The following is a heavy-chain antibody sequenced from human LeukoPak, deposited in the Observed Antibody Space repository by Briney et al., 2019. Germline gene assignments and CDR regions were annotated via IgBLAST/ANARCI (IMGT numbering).Heavy chain of an antibody. CDR3: ARHIGLTTRYFDY. Sequence: GETLKISCKGSGYTFTNYWIGWVRQMPGKGLEWMGMIYPGGSDTRYSPSFQGHVTISADRSTTTAYLQWSSLKASDTAMYYCARHIGLTTRYFDYWGQGTLVTVSS. CDR2: IYPGGSDT. D-gene: IGHD4/OR15-4a*01. CDR1: GYTFTNYW. V-gene: IGHV5-51*01. J-gene: IGHJ4*02.